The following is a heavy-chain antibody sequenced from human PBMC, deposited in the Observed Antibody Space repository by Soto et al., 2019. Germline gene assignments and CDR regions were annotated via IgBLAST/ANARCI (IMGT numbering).Heavy chain of an antibody. CDR3: ARRTNLEPDENYFDY. CDR2: IYYSGST. CDR1: GGSISSGGYY. J-gene: IGHJ4*02. Sequence: SETLSLTCTVSGGSISSGGYYWSWIRQHPGKGLEWIGYIYYSGSTYYNPSLESRVTISVDTSKNQFSLKLSSVTAADTAVHYCARRTNLEPDENYFDYWGQGTLVTVSS. V-gene: IGHV4-31*03.